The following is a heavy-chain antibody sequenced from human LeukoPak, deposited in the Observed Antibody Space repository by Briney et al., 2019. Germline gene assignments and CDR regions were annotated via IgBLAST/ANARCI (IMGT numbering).Heavy chain of an antibody. CDR2: TSYDGSTK. Sequence: GGSLRLSCAASGFTFRTYAMHWVRQAPGKGLEWVVVTSYDGSTKYYADSVKGRFTISRDNSKNTLYLQMDSLRAEDSGIYYCASQPAAADVDYWGQGTLVTVSS. J-gene: IGHJ4*02. V-gene: IGHV3-30-3*01. CDR3: ASQPAAADVDY. D-gene: IGHD2-2*01. CDR1: GFTFRTYA.